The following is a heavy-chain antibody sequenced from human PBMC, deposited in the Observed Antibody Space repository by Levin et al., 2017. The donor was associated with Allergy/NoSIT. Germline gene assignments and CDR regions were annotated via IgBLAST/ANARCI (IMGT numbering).Heavy chain of an antibody. Sequence: GESLKISCAASGFTFSSYWMSWVRQAPGKGLEWVVNIKQDGSEKYYVDSVKGRFTISRDNAKNSLYLQMNSLRAEDTAVYYCARGLSKLDYWGQGTLVTVSS. CDR2: IKQDGSEK. D-gene: IGHD1-1*01. CDR3: ARGLSKLDY. V-gene: IGHV3-7*01. J-gene: IGHJ4*02. CDR1: GFTFSSYW.